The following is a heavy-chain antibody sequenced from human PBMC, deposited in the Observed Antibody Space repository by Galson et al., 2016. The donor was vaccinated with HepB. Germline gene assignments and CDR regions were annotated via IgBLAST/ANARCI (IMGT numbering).Heavy chain of an antibody. Sequence: SLRLSCAASGFTFSTYGIHWVRQAPGKGLAWVAVIRYDGSNKYYGDSVKGRFTISRDNSENAVYLQMNSLRAEDTAVYYCARGFAVPGRIDYWGQGTLVTVSS. V-gene: IGHV3-33*01. CDR2: IRYDGSNK. CDR3: ARGFAVPGRIDY. CDR1: GFTFSTYG. J-gene: IGHJ4*02. D-gene: IGHD2-2*01.